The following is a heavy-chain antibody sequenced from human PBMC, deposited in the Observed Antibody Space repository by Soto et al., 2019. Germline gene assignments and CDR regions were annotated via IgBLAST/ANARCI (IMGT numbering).Heavy chain of an antibody. CDR2: IIPVFGTT. Sequence: QFQLVQSGAEVKKPGSSVKVSCKASGGSLNSFALSWMRQAPGQGLEWMGGIIPVFGTTKYAERFQGRVTMTADESTSTAYLQLSSLRSEDTAVYYCASDKGAIFGVVNDAFDIWGQGTLVTVSS. V-gene: IGHV1-69*12. CDR3: ASDKGAIFGVVNDAFDI. D-gene: IGHD3-3*01. CDR1: GGSLNSFA. J-gene: IGHJ3*02.